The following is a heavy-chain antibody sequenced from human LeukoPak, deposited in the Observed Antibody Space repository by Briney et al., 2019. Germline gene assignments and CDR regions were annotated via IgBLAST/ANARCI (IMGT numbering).Heavy chain of an antibody. CDR1: GGSISSYY. CDR3: ARTKRYCSGGSCYGNWFDP. V-gene: IGHV4-59*01. D-gene: IGHD2-15*01. Sequence: SETLSLTCTVSGGSISSYYWSWIRQPPGKGLEWIGYIYYSGSTNYIPSLKSRVTISVDTSKNQCSLKLSSVTAADTAVYYCARTKRYCSGGSCYGNWFDPWGQGTLVTVSS. J-gene: IGHJ5*02. CDR2: IYYSGST.